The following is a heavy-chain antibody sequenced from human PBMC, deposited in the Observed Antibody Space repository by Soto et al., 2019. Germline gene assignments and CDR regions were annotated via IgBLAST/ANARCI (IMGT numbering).Heavy chain of an antibody. D-gene: IGHD4-4*01. CDR3: ATAVDYSELFFDL. Sequence: EVQLVEAGGGLVQPGGSLRLSCVGSGFTFSDHHMDWVRQAPGKGLEWVGRIRSIANSYTTEYAASVEGRFTISRDESKVSLNLQLNSLKPDETRVYYRATAVDYSELFFDLWGQATLVTVSS. CDR1: GFTFSDHH. J-gene: IGHJ4*02. V-gene: IGHV3-72*01. CDR2: IRSIANSYTT.